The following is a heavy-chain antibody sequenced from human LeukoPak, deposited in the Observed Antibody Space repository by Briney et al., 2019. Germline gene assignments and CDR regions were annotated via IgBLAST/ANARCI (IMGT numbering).Heavy chain of an antibody. CDR2: INWNGGST. CDR3: AKDGPEGGRYYYDSSGPSGG. D-gene: IGHD3-22*01. Sequence: PGGSLRLSCAASGFTFDDYGMSWVRQAPGKGLEWVSGINWNGGSTGYADSVKGRFTISRDNSKNTLYLQMNSLRAEDTAVYYCAKDGPEGGRYYYDSSGPSGGWGQGTLVTVSS. V-gene: IGHV3-20*04. CDR1: GFTFDDYG. J-gene: IGHJ4*02.